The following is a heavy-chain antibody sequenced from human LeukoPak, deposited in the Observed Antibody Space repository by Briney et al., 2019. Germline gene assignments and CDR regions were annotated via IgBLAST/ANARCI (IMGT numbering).Heavy chain of an antibody. CDR3: ARYRETGYYTGLYFDY. Sequence: ASVKVSCKASGYTFTSYGISWVRQAPGQGLEWMGWISAYNGNTNYAQKLQGRVTMTTDTSTSTAYMELRSLRSDDTAVYYCARYRETGYYTGLYFDYWGQGTLVTVSS. J-gene: IGHJ4*02. CDR1: GYTFTSYG. CDR2: ISAYNGNT. D-gene: IGHD3/OR15-3a*01. V-gene: IGHV1-18*01.